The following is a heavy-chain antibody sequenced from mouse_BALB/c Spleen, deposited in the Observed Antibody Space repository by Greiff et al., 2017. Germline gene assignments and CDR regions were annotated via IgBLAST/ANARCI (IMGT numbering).Heavy chain of an antibody. D-gene: IGHD2-1*01. CDR1: GFTFSSYA. V-gene: IGHV5-6-5*01. CDR2: ISSGGST. J-gene: IGHJ4*01. Sequence: EVHLVESGGGLVKPGGSLKLSCAASGFTFSSYAMSWVRQTPEKRLEWVASISSGGSTYYPDSVKGRFTISRDNARNILYLQMSSLRSEDTAMYYCAIYGNYEDYAMDYWGQGTSVTVSS. CDR3: AIYGNYEDYAMDY.